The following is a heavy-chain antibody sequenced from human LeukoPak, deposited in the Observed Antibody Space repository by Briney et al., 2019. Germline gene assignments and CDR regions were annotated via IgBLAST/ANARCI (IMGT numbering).Heavy chain of an antibody. J-gene: IGHJ4*02. CDR2: MIPTLGIA. CDR1: GGPFSSYA. D-gene: IGHD2-15*01. CDR3: ARSLLPTYYFDY. Sequence: PVKVSCKASGGPFSSYAISWVRQAPRHRLEWMGRMIPTLGIANYAQKFQGRVTITADKSTSTTYTELSSLRSEDTAVYYCARSLLPTYYFDYWGQGTLVTVSS. V-gene: IGHV1-69*04.